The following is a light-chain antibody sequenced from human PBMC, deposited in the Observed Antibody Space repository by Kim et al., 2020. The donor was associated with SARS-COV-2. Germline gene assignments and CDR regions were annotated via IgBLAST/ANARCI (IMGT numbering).Light chain of an antibody. CDR1: NIGSKS. CDR2: YDS. CDR3: QVWDSSSDHLV. Sequence: SYELTQPPSVSVAPGKTARIICGGNNIGSKSVHWYQQKPGQAPVLVIYYDSDRPSGIPERFSGSNSGNTATLTISRVEAGDEADYYCQVWDSSSDHLVFG. J-gene: IGLJ1*01. V-gene: IGLV3-21*04.